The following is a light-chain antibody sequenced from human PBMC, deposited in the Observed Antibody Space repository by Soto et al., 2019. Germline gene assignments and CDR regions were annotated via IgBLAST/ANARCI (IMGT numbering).Light chain of an antibody. Sequence: DIQMTQSPSSLSASVGDKVTITCRASQNVASYLNWYQQKLGTAPKVLIYATSTLMTGVPSRFSGSGSGTEFTLTITSLQPEDFATYYCQQTYNTPLTFGGGTKVDIK. CDR1: QNVASY. CDR3: QQTYNTPLT. J-gene: IGKJ4*01. V-gene: IGKV1-39*01. CDR2: ATS.